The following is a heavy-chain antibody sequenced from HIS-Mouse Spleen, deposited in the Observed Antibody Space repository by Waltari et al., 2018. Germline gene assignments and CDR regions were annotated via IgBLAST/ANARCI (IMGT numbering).Heavy chain of an antibody. CDR3: ALTGPGYFDY. D-gene: IGHD7-27*01. CDR1: GFTFSSYA. Sequence: QVQLVESGGGVVQPGRSLRLSCAASGFTFSSYAMHWVRQSPGKGLEWVAVISYDGSNKYYADSVKGRFTISRDNSKNTLYLQMNSLRAEDTAVYYCALTGPGYFDYWGQGTLVTVSS. J-gene: IGHJ4*02. CDR2: ISYDGSNK. V-gene: IGHV3-30-3*01.